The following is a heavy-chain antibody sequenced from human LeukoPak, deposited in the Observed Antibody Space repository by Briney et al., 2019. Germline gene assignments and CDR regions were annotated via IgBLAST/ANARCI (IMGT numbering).Heavy chain of an antibody. CDR2: INHSGST. CDR1: RGSFSGYD. Sequence: PAETLSLTCAVFRGSFSGYDWNWIRQPPGKGLEWIGEINHSGSTNYNPSLNSRVTISVDTSKNQFSLRLTSVTAADTAVYYCVLYFSDSSGSLFDYWGQGTLVTVSS. J-gene: IGHJ4*02. CDR3: VLYFSDSSGSLFDY. V-gene: IGHV4-34*01. D-gene: IGHD3-22*01.